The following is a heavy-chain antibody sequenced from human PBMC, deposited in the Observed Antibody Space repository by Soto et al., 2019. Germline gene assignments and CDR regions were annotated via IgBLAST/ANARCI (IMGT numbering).Heavy chain of an antibody. Sequence: QVQLVESGGGLVKPGGSLRLSCAASGFTFSDYYMNWIRQAPGKGREWVSYISSSGNTIYYADSVKGRFTISRDNAKNSLFLQTISLTAADTALYYCPTTHSIFSRIDVWGQGTTVTVSS. CDR1: GFTFSDYY. CDR3: PTTHSIFSRIDV. V-gene: IGHV3-11*01. CDR2: ISSSGNTI. J-gene: IGHJ6*02. D-gene: IGHD1-26*01.